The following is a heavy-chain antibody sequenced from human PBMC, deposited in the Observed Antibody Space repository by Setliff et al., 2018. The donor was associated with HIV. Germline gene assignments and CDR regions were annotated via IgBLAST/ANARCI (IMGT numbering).Heavy chain of an antibody. CDR3: ARDRVAGRNWGSHYFDS. D-gene: IGHD7-27*01. J-gene: IGHJ4*02. CDR2: IYYSGTT. CDR1: GGSISTGGYY. Sequence: SETLSLTCAVSGGSISTGGYYWSWIRQNPGRGLEWLGYIYYSGTTYYNPSLKSRVTISVDTSKNQFSLKLTPMTAADTAMYYCARDRVAGRNWGSHYFDSWGQGMLVTVSS. V-gene: IGHV4-31*11.